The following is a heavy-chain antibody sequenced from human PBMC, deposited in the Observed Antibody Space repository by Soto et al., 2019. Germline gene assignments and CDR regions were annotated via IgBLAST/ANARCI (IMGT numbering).Heavy chain of an antibody. D-gene: IGHD2-15*01. CDR1: GGSISRGGYY. CDR2: IYYSGST. Sequence: SETLSLTCTVSGGSISRGGYYLSWIRQNPGKGLEWIGYIYYSGSTYYNPSLKSRVTISVDTSKNQFSLKLSSVTAADTAVYYCARMERDIVVVVAASLGAFDIWGQGTMVTVSS. J-gene: IGHJ3*02. CDR3: ARMERDIVVVVAASLGAFDI. V-gene: IGHV4-31*03.